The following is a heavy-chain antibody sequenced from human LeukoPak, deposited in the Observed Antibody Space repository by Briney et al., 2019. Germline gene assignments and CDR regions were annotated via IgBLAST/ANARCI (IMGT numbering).Heavy chain of an antibody. J-gene: IGHJ6*02. CDR3: AKDLSGSGKDYYGMDV. Sequence: GGSLRLSCAASGFTFSSYAMSWVRQAPGKGLEWVSAISGSGGSTYYADSVKGRFTISRDNSKNTLYLQMNSLRAEGTAVYYCAKDLSGSGKDYYGMDVWGQGTTVTVSS. CDR2: ISGSGGST. V-gene: IGHV3-23*01. D-gene: IGHD3-10*01. CDR1: GFTFSSYA.